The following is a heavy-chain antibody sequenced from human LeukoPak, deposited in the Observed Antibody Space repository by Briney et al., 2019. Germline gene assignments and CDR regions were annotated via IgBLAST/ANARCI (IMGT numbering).Heavy chain of an antibody. Sequence: GGSLRLSCAASGFTFSRYSMNWVRQAPGKGLEWVSSISNSSSYIYYADSVKGRFTISSDNAKNSLYLQMNSLRAEDTAVYYCARDRGLFGPMLDYWGQGTLVTVSS. CDR2: ISNSSSYI. CDR3: ARDRGLFGPMLDY. CDR1: GFTFSRYS. J-gene: IGHJ4*02. D-gene: IGHD3-10*02. V-gene: IGHV3-21*01.